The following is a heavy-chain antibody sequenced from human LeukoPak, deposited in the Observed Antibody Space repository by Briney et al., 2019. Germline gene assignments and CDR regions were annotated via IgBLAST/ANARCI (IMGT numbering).Heavy chain of an antibody. Sequence: GGSLRLSCAASGFTFSSYGMHWVRQAPGKGLEWVAVIWYDGSNKYYADSVKGRFTISRDNSKNTLYLQMNSLRAEDTAGYFWARDLGTTSSYFDFWGQGTLVTVSS. D-gene: IGHD1-7*01. V-gene: IGHV3-33*01. J-gene: IGHJ4*02. CDR1: GFTFSSYG. CDR2: IWYDGSNK. CDR3: ARDLGTTSSYFDF.